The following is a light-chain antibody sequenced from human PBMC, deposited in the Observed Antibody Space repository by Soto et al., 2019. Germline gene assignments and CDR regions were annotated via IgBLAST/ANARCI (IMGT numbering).Light chain of an antibody. CDR2: GAF. Sequence: IVMTQSPATLSVSPGERATLSCRASQSVSSNLAWYQQKPGQAPSLLIYGAFTRATGIPARFSGSGSGTDFTLTISRLEPEDFAVYYCQQYGSSPSITFGQGTRLEIK. V-gene: IGKV3-15*01. J-gene: IGKJ5*01. CDR3: QQYGSSPSIT. CDR1: QSVSSN.